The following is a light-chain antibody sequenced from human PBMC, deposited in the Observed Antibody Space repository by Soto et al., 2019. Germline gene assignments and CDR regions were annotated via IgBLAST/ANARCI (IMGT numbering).Light chain of an antibody. V-gene: IGKV3-20*01. CDR1: HSVPTTY. CDR2: GSS. Sequence: EIVLTQSPASLSLSPGERATLSCRASHSVPTTYLAWYQQKPGQAPRVLIYGSSSRATGIPDRFSGSGSGTYFTLTITRLEPEDFALYFCQQCATSPWTFGQGTKVEIK. J-gene: IGKJ1*01. CDR3: QQCATSPWT.